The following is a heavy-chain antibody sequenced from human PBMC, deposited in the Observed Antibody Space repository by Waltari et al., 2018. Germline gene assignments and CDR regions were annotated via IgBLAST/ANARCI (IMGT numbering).Heavy chain of an antibody. J-gene: IGHJ6*02. CDR1: GGSISSSSYY. CDR2: IYYSGST. Sequence: QLQLQESGPGLVKPSETLSLTCTVSGGSISSSSYYWGWIRQPPGTGLEWIGSIYYSGSTYYNPSLKSRVTISVDTSKNQFSLKLSSVTAADTAVYYCARSGSFVYYGMDVWGQGTTVTVSS. V-gene: IGHV4-39*07. D-gene: IGHD1-26*01. CDR3: ARSGSFVYYGMDV.